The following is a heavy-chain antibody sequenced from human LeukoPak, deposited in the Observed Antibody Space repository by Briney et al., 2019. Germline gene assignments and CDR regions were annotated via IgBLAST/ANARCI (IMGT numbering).Heavy chain of an antibody. Sequence: SQTLSLTCAISGDSVSSNSAAWNWIRQSPSRGLEWLGRTYYWSKWYNDYAVSVKSRITINPDTSKNQFSLQLNSVTPEDTAVYFCARDRSYDSSGYYSYFDYWGQGTLVTVSS. CDR3: ARDRSYDSSGYYSYFDY. D-gene: IGHD3-22*01. CDR1: GDSVSSNSAA. V-gene: IGHV6-1*01. J-gene: IGHJ4*02. CDR2: TYYWSKWYN.